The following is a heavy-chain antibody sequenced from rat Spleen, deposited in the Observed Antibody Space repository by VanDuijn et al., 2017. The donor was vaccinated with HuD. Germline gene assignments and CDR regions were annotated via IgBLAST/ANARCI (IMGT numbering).Heavy chain of an antibody. CDR2: ISYDGGTI. CDR1: GFTFSNYY. CDR3: TRCWDA. V-gene: IGHV5-20*01. Sequence: EVQLVESDGGLVQPGRSLKLSCAASGFTFSNYYMAWVRQAPTKGLEWVAYISYDGGTIYYRDSVKGRFTISRDNAKSTLYLQMDSLRSEDTATYYCTRCWDAWGQGASVTVSS. D-gene: IGHD1-12*01. J-gene: IGHJ4*01.